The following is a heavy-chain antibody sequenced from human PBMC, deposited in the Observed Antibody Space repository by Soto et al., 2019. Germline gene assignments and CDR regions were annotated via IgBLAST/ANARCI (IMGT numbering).Heavy chain of an antibody. CDR2: IIPILGIA. CDR1: GGTFSSYT. CDR3: ARGEGSGYQQD. V-gene: IGHV1-69*02. D-gene: IGHD5-12*01. Sequence: QVQLVQSGAEVKKPGSSVKVSCKASGGTFSSYTISWVRQAPGQGLEWMGRIIPILGIANYAQKFQGRVTIPADKSTSTAYMELSSLRSEDTAVYYCARGEGSGYQQDWGQGTLVTVSS. J-gene: IGHJ4*02.